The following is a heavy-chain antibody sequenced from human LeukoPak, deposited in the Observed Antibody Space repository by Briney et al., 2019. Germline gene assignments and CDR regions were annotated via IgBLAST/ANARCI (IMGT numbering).Heavy chain of an antibody. CDR1: GFTFSSYG. V-gene: IGHV3-74*01. D-gene: IGHD2-2*01. J-gene: IGHJ3*02. Sequence: GGSLRLSCAASGFTFSSYGMPWARQGPGKGLVWVSRINTDGSSTSNADSVKGRITIYRDNAKNTLYLQMNSLRAEDTAVYYCARDDLCAFDIWGQGTMVTVSS. CDR2: INTDGSST. CDR3: ARDDLCAFDI.